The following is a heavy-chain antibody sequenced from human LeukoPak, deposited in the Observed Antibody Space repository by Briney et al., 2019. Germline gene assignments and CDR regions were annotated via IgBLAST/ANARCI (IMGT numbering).Heavy chain of an antibody. CDR2: IWYDGGNK. J-gene: IGHJ6*02. CDR3: ARVPYYDFWSGPPEGMDV. D-gene: IGHD3-3*01. CDR1: GFTFSSYG. V-gene: IGHV3-33*01. Sequence: GGSLRLSCAASGFTFSSYGMHWVRQAPGKGLEWVAVIWYDGGNKYYADSVKGRFTISRDNSKNTLYLQMNSLRAEDTAVYYCARVPYYDFWSGPPEGMDVWGQGTTVTVSS.